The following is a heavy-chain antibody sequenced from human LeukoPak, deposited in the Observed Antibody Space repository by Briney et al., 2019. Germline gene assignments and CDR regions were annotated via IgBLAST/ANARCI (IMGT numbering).Heavy chain of an antibody. J-gene: IGHJ4*02. V-gene: IGHV3-49*04. D-gene: IGHD3-3*01. Sequence: GGSLRLSCRASGFTFGDYGMSWVRQAPGKGLEWVGFIGGKAHGGTAEYAASVKGRFSISRDDSRSIAYLQMNSLKTEDTAVYYCTADQFFWGQGTLVTVSS. CDR3: TADQFF. CDR2: IGGKAHGGTA. CDR1: GFTFGDYG.